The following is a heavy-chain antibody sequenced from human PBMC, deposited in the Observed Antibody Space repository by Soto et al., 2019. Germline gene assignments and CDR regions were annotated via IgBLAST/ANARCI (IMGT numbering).Heavy chain of an antibody. CDR3: ARDTRIVVVPAAIYYYYYGMDV. CDR1: GFTFSSYS. V-gene: IGHV3-30-3*01. D-gene: IGHD2-2*01. J-gene: IGHJ6*01. CDR2: ISYDGSNK. Sequence: LMLSCAASGFTFSSYSMHWVLQAPGKGLEWVPVISYDGSNKYYADSVKGRFTISRDNSKNTLYLQMNSLRAEDTAVYYCARDTRIVVVPAAIYYYYYGMDVWGQGTTVTVSS.